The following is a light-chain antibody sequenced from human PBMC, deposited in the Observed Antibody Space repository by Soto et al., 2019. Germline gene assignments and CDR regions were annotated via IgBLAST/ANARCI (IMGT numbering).Light chain of an antibody. Sequence: QSVLTQPPSVSGAPGQGVTISCTGSYSNIGAGHDVHWYQLLPGAAPKLLIYSNVNRASGVPDRFSGSKSGTSASLAITGLQAEDEADYYCQSYDSSLGGALFGGGTKLTVL. V-gene: IGLV1-40*01. CDR1: YSNIGAGHD. J-gene: IGLJ3*02. CDR3: QSYDSSLGGAL. CDR2: SNV.